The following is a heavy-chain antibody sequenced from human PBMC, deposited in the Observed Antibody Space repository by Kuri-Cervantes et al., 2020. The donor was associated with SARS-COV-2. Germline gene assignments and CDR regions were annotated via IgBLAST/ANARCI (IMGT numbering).Heavy chain of an antibody. Sequence: SVKVSCKASGGTFSSYAISWVRQAPGQGLEWMGGIIPIFGTANYARKFQGRVTITADESTSTAYMELSSLRAEDTAVYYCARDGRITIFGVAPFPTGYYGMDVWGQGTTVTVSS. CDR1: GGTFSSYA. CDR2: IIPIFGTA. V-gene: IGHV1-69*13. D-gene: IGHD3-3*01. CDR3: ARDGRITIFGVAPFPTGYYGMDV. J-gene: IGHJ6*02.